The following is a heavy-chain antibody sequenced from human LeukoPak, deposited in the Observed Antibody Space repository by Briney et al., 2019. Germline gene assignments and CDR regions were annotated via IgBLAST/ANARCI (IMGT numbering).Heavy chain of an antibody. V-gene: IGHV1-2*02. CDR3: ARLYDFWSGYTPKNNWFDP. J-gene: IGHJ5*02. CDR1: GYTFTGYY. CDR2: INPNSGGT. D-gene: IGHD3-3*01. Sequence: ASVKVSCKASGYTFTGYYMHWVRQAPGQGLEWMGWINPNSGGTNYAQKFQGRVTMTRDTSISTAYMELSRLRSDDTAVYYCARLYDFWSGYTPKNNWFDPWGQGTLVTVSS.